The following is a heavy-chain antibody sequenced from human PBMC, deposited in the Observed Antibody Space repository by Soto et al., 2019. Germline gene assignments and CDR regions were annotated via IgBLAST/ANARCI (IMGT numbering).Heavy chain of an antibody. CDR2: IYESGST. V-gene: IGHV4-30-2*01. CDR1: GGSIRSGVYS. CDR3: ARGSNSENYYVGFDY. Sequence: PSETLSLTCSVSGGSIRSGVYSWSWIRQPPGKGLEWIGNIYESGSTFYNPSLESRVTISMDRSKNQFSLILSSLTAADTAVYYCARGSNSENYYVGFDYWGPGTLVTVSS. J-gene: IGHJ4*02. D-gene: IGHD1-26*01.